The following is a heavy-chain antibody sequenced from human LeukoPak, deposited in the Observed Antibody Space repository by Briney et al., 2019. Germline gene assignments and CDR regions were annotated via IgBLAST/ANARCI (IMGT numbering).Heavy chain of an antibody. V-gene: IGHV1-69-2*01. D-gene: IGHD3-10*01. J-gene: IGHJ4*02. CDR2: IDPVDGET. CDR1: GYPFSDYY. Sequence: ATVKISCTASGYPFSDYYIHWVQEAPGKGLEWMGRIDPVDGETTYSESFQGRGTFTADRPTYTIYMELNSLTFADTPAYYCARDHEERGPYLDLWGQGTQVIVSS. CDR3: ARDHEERGPYLDL.